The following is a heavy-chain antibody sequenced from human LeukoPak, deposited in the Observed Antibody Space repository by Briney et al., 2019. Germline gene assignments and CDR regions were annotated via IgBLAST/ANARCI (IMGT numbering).Heavy chain of an antibody. CDR1: GFTVSSNY. D-gene: IGHD3-10*01. J-gene: IGHJ4*02. CDR2: IYSGGST. V-gene: IGHV3-53*01. Sequence: PGGSLRLSCAASGFTVSSNYMSWLRQAPGKGLEWVSVIYSGGSTYYADSVKGRFTISRDNSKNTLYLQMNSLRDEDTAVYYCARINMVRGVISPPDHWGQGTLVTVSS. CDR3: ARINMVRGVISPPDH.